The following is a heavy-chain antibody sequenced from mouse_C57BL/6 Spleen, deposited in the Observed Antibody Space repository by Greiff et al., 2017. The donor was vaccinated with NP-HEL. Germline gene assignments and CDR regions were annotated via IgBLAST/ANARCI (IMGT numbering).Heavy chain of an antibody. CDR1: GYTFTSYW. Sequence: QVQLQQSGAELVMPGASVKLSCKASGYTFTSYWMHWVKQRPGQGLEWIGEIDPADSYTNYNQKFKGKSTLTVDKSSSTAYMQLSRLTSEDSAVYYGARGRGFAYWGQGTLVTVSA. CDR2: IDPADSYT. CDR3: ARGRGFAY. V-gene: IGHV1-69*01. J-gene: IGHJ3*01.